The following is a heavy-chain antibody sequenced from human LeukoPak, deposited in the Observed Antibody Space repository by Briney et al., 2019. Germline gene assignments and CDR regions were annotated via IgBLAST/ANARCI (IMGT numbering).Heavy chain of an antibody. CDR1: GFTFSSYG. J-gene: IGHJ4*02. Sequence: GGSLRLSCAASGFTFSSYGMHWVRQAPGKGLEWVAFIRYDGSNKYYADSVKGRFTISRDNAKNSLHLHMNSLRAEDTAVYYCARDYGGSSPFDYWGQGTLVTVSS. CDR2: IRYDGSNK. CDR3: ARDYGGSSPFDY. D-gene: IGHD4-23*01. V-gene: IGHV3-30*02.